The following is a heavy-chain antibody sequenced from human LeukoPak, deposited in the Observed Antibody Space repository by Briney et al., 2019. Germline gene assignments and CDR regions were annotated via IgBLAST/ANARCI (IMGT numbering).Heavy chain of an antibody. D-gene: IGHD4-17*01. V-gene: IGHV3-7*01. CDR2: IKQDGSEK. CDR1: GFTFSSYW. Sequence: GGSLRLSSAAPGFTFSSYWMSWVRLAPGKGLEWVANIKQDGSEKYYVDSVKGRFTISRDNAKNSLYLQMNSLRAEDTAVYYCARQNDYGDYEVDYWGQGTLVTVSS. J-gene: IGHJ4*02. CDR3: ARQNDYGDYEVDY.